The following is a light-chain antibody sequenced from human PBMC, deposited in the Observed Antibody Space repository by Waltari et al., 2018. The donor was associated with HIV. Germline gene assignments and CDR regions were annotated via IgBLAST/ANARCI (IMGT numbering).Light chain of an antibody. CDR1: SPNIGSNY. CDR2: MNN. CDR3: AAWDASLSAWV. V-gene: IGLV1-47*01. Sequence: QSVLTQPPSASGTPGQRVTISCSGSSPNIGSNYVYWYQHLPGTAPKLLIYMNNQRPSGVPDRFSGSKSGTSASLAISGLRSEDEADYYCAAWDASLSAWVFGGGTKLTVL. J-gene: IGLJ3*02.